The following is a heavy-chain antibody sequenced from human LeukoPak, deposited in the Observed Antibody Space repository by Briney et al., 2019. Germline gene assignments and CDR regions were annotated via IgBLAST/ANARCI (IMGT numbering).Heavy chain of an antibody. CDR2: INPNSGGT. Sequence: GASVKVSCKASGYTYTGYYMHWVRQAPGQRLEWMGWINPNSGGTNYAQKFQGRVSMTRDTSINTAYMELSRLRSDGTAGSYCARGGAIWYGELLSQFGHWGQGTVVTVSS. D-gene: IGHD3-10*01. V-gene: IGHV1-2*02. CDR3: ARGGAIWYGELLSQFGH. J-gene: IGHJ4*02. CDR1: GYTYTGYY.